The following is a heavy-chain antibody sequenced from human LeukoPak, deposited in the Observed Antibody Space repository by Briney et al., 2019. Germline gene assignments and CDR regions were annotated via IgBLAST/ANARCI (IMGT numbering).Heavy chain of an antibody. J-gene: IGHJ5*02. D-gene: IGHD5-12*01. CDR1: GFTFSSYA. CDR2: ISGSGGST. V-gene: IGHV3-23*01. CDR3: AKGVSDSGYPNWFDP. Sequence: QPGGSLRLSCAASGFTFSSYAMSWVRQAPGKGLEWVSAISGSGGSTYYADSVKGRFTISRDNSKNTLYLQMNSLRAEDTAVYYCAKGVSDSGYPNWFDPWSQGTLVTVSS.